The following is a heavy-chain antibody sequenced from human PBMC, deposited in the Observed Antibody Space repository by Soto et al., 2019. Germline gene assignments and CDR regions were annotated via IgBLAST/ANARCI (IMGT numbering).Heavy chain of an antibody. CDR1: GFTFSSYA. CDR3: ARVFGIYNFWSGFIAAAAYGMDV. D-gene: IGHD3-3*01. CDR2: ISYDGSNK. V-gene: IGHV3-30-3*01. Sequence: GESLKISCAASGFTFSSYAMHWVRQAPGKGLEWVAVISYDGSNKYYADSVKGRFTISRDNSKNTLYLQMNSLRAEDTAVYYCARVFGIYNFWSGFIAAAAYGMDVWGQGTTVTVSS. J-gene: IGHJ6*02.